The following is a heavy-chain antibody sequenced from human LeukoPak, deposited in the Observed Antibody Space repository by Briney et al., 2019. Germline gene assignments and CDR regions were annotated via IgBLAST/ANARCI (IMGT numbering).Heavy chain of an antibody. CDR3: AKVGARWLQLKAFDI. J-gene: IGHJ3*02. Sequence: PSETLSLTCAVYGGSFSGYYWSWIRQPPGKGLEWIVDINHSGSTYYNPSLKSRATISVDTAKNQFSLKLSSVTAADTAVYYCAKVGARWLQLKAFDIWGQGTMVTVSS. V-gene: IGHV4-34*01. D-gene: IGHD5-24*01. CDR1: GGSFSGYY. CDR2: INHSGST.